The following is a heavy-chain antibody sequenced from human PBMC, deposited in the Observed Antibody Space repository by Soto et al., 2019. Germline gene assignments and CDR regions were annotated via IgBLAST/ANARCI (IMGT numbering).Heavy chain of an antibody. J-gene: IGHJ6*02. D-gene: IGHD3-10*01. CDR1: GYTFTGYY. CDR2: INPNSGGT. V-gene: IGHV1-2*02. Sequence: ASVKVSCKASGYTFTGYYMHWVRQAPGQGLEWMGWINPNSGGTNYAQKFQGRVTMTRDTSISTAYMELSRLRSDDTAVYYCARGEDMVRGVGHLDHYYGIEVWGQGTTVTAS. CDR3: ARGEDMVRGVGHLDHYYGIEV.